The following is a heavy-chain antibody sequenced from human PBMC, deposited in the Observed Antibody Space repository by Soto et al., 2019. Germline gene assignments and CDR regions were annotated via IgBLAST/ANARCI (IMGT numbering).Heavy chain of an antibody. Sequence: ASVKVSCKASGYTFTSYDVNWVRQATGQGLEWMGWMNPNSGNTGYAQKFQGRVTMTRNTSISTAYMELSSLRSEDTAVYYCARGGVFFFAAPTNPFDYWGQGTLVTVSS. D-gene: IGHD3-10*01. V-gene: IGHV1-8*01. CDR2: MNPNSGNT. J-gene: IGHJ4*02. CDR3: ARGGVFFFAAPTNPFDY. CDR1: GYTFTSYD.